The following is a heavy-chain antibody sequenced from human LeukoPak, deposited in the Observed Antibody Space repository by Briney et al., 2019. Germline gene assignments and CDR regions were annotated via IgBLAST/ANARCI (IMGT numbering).Heavy chain of an antibody. D-gene: IGHD3/OR15-3a*01. CDR2: ISYDGSNK. CDR3: ARDSGFSGTQRGEY. J-gene: IGHJ4*02. Sequence: GESLRLSCAASGFTFNNYGMHWVRQAPGKGLEWVAVISYDGSNKYYADSVKGRFTISRDNSKNTLYLQMNSLRAEDTAFYYCARDSGFSGTQRGEYWGQGTLVTVSS. CDR1: GFTFNNYG. V-gene: IGHV3-30*03.